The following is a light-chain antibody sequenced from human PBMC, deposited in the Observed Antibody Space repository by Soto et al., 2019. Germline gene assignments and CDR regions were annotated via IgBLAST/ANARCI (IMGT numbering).Light chain of an antibody. V-gene: IGKV3-20*01. J-gene: IGKJ5*01. Sequence: TVLTQSPGTLYFSPGERATLSCRAFQSVDNNHVAWYQQRRGLPPRLLIYGASNRATGIPDRFSGSGSGTDFTLTISRLEPEDFAVYFCQQYGNSPPGTVGQGTRLEIK. CDR3: QQYGNSPPGT. CDR2: GAS. CDR1: QSVDNNH.